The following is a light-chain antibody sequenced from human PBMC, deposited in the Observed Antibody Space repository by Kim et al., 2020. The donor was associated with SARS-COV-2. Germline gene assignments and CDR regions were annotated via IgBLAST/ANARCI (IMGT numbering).Light chain of an antibody. CDR1: QSVSSN. J-gene: IGKJ5*01. CDR2: GAS. Sequence: SPGERATLSGRASQSVSSNLAWYHQKPGQAPRLLIYGASTRATGIPARFSGSGSGTEFTLTISSLQSEDFAVYYCQQYNNWPPITFGQGTRLEIK. V-gene: IGKV3-15*01. CDR3: QQYNNWPPIT.